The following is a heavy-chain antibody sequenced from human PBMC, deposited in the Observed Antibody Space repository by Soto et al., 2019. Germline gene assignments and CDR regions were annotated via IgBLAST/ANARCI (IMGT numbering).Heavy chain of an antibody. D-gene: IGHD2-2*01. CDR2: ISAYNGNT. CDR3: AREHFHSTYGSCDY. J-gene: IGHJ4*02. CDR1: GYTFTTYG. V-gene: IGHV1-18*04. Sequence: QVQLVQSGAEMKKPGASVKVSCKASGYTFTTYGISWVRQAPGQGLEWMGWISAYNGNTHYAQKLQGRVTMTTDTTTSTAYVELRSLRSDATAVYYCAREHFHSTYGSCDYWGQGTLVTVSS.